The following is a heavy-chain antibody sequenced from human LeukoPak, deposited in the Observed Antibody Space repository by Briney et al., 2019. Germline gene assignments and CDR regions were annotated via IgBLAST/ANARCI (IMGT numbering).Heavy chain of an antibody. D-gene: IGHD3-3*01. CDR1: GFTFSSYA. Sequence: GGSLRLSCAASGFTFSSYAMSWVRQAPGKGLEWVSAISGSGGSTYYADSVKGRFTISRDNSKNTLYLQMSGLRADDTAVYYCAEIGSGNKFDFWGQGTLVTVSS. V-gene: IGHV3-23*01. CDR2: ISGSGGST. J-gene: IGHJ4*02. CDR3: AEIGSGNKFDF.